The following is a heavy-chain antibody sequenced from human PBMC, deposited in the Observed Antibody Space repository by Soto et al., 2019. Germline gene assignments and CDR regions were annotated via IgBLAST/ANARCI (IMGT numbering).Heavy chain of an antibody. D-gene: IGHD6-19*01. CDR1: GGSITTNGHY. V-gene: IGHV4-31*03. CDR2: SYYTGNS. Sequence: QVQLQESGPELVKPSQTLSLTCSVSGGSITTNGHYWTWIRQHPGQGLEWIAYSYYTGNSYLNPSLESRLSISVDTSKNQFSLELRSVTAADTAVYYCAREQWGFDSWGQGTLVTVSS. CDR3: AREQWGFDS. J-gene: IGHJ4*02.